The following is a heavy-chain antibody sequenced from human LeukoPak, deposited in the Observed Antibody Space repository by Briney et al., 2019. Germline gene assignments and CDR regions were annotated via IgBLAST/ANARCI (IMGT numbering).Heavy chain of an antibody. CDR2: FDPEDGET. J-gene: IGHJ3*02. CDR1: GYTLTELS. D-gene: IGHD6-13*01. CDR3: ASAPGSSSDAFDI. V-gene: IGHV1-24*01. Sequence: ASVKVSCKVSGYTLTELSMHWVRQAPGKGLEWMGGFDPEDGETIYAQKFQGRVTMTGDTSTDTAYMELSSLRSEDTAVYYCASAPGSSSDAFDIWGQGTMVTVSS.